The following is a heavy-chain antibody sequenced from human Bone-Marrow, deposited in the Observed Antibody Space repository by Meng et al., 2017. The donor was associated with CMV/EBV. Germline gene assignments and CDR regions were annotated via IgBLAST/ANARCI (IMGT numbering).Heavy chain of an antibody. CDR1: GFTVSSNY. D-gene: IGHD2-2*01. V-gene: IGHV3-53*01. CDR3: ARGVVVPAVAFAFDI. CDR2: IYSGGTT. J-gene: IGHJ3*02. Sequence: LSLTCAASGFTVSSNYMSWVRQAPGKGLEWVSVIYSGGTTYYADSVKGRFTISRDTSKNTLYLQMNSLRAEDTAVYYCARGVVVPAVAFAFDIWGQGTMVTVSS.